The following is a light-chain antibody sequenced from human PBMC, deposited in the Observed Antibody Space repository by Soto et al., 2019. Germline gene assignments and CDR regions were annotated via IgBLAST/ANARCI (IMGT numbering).Light chain of an antibody. V-gene: IGKV3-20*01. CDR3: QHYGSPLT. CDR1: QSVRSSY. CDR2: GAS. Sequence: EIVLTQSPGTLSLSPGGRATLSCRASQSVRSSYLAWYQQRPGQAPRLLIFGASFRATGIPDRFSGSGSGTDFTLTIRRLEPEDVAVYYCQHYGSPLTFGGGTKVEIK. J-gene: IGKJ4*01.